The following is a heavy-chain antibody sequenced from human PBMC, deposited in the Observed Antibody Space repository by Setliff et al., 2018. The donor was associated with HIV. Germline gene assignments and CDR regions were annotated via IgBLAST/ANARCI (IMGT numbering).Heavy chain of an antibody. CDR3: ATEGGRYLHEWAY. Sequence: GGSLRLSCVASGFTFTNAWVNWVRQAPGTGLEWVGRFKTDGGTTDYAAPVKGRFTISRDDSKTTLYLQMNSLKTEDTAMYYCATEGGRYLHEWAYWGQGTLVTVSS. V-gene: IGHV3-15*01. CDR1: GFTFTNAW. J-gene: IGHJ4*02. D-gene: IGHD3-10*01. CDR2: FKTDGGTT.